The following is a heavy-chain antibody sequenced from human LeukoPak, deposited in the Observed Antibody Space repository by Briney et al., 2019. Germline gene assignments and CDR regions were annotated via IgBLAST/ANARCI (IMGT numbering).Heavy chain of an antibody. CDR3: ARDSGDWTVDY. V-gene: IGHV1-46*01. D-gene: IGHD2-21*02. CDR2: INPSGGPT. Sequence: ASVKVSCKASGYTFTSYYMHWVRQAPGQGLEWMGIINPSGGPTNYAQKFQGRGTMTRDTSTSTDYLELTSLRSEDTAVYYCARDSGDWTVDYWGQGTLVTVSS. CDR1: GYTFTSYY. J-gene: IGHJ4*02.